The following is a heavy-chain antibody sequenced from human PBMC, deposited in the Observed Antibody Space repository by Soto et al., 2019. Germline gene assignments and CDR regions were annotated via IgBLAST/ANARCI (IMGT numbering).Heavy chain of an antibody. J-gene: IGHJ3*02. V-gene: IGHV4-34*01. Sequence: SETLSLTCAVYGGSFSGYYWSWIRQPPGKGLEWIGEINHSGSTNYNPSLKSRVTISVDTSKNQFSLKLSSVTAADTAVYYCARGFLEWFGAFDIWGQGTMVTVSS. CDR2: INHSGST. CDR1: GGSFSGYY. D-gene: IGHD3-3*01. CDR3: ARGFLEWFGAFDI.